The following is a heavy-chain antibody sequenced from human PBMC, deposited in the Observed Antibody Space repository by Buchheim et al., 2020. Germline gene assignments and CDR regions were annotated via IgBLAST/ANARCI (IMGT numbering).Heavy chain of an antibody. J-gene: IGHJ6*02. CDR1: GYTFTGYY. CDR2: INPNSGGT. Sequence: QVQLVQSGAEVKKPGASVKVSCKASGYTFTGYYMHWVRQAPGQGLEWMGWINPNSGGTNYAQKFQGWVTMTRDTSISTAYMELSRLRSDDTAVYYCAREGWFGESVISTHYYYYGMDVWGQGTT. V-gene: IGHV1-2*04. CDR3: AREGWFGESVISTHYYYYGMDV. D-gene: IGHD3-10*01.